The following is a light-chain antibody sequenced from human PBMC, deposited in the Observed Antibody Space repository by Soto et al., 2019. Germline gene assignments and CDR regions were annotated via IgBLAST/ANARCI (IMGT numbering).Light chain of an antibody. Sequence: DILMTQSPATLSLSPGGRATLSCRASQSVSSNLVWYQQKPGQAPRLLIQRASTRATGIPARFSGSGSGTEFTLTISSLQSEDFAVYFCQQYNNWPGTFGQGTKVEIK. CDR1: QSVSSN. V-gene: IGKV3-15*01. CDR2: RAS. J-gene: IGKJ1*01. CDR3: QQYNNWPGT.